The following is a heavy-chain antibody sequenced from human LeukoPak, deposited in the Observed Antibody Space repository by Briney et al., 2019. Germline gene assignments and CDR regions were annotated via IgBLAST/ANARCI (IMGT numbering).Heavy chain of an antibody. CDR3: ARDVEARISAAGTFDY. Sequence: GGSLRLSCAASGFTFSSYAMSWVRQAPGKGLEWVSVISGLGGSTYYADSVKGRFAISRDNSKNTLWLQMNSLRANDTAIYYCARDVEARISAAGTFDYWGQGSLVTVSS. D-gene: IGHD6-13*01. J-gene: IGHJ4*02. CDR1: GFTFSSYA. CDR2: ISGLGGST. V-gene: IGHV3-23*01.